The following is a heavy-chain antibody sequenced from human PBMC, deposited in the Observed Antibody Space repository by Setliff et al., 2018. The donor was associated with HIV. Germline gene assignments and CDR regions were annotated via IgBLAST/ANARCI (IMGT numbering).Heavy chain of an antibody. D-gene: IGHD6-19*01. J-gene: IGHJ6*02. CDR1: GGSFSGYY. Sequence: SETLSLTCAVYGGSFSGYYWSWIRQPPGKGLEWIGEINHSGSTNYNPSLKSRVTVSVDTSKNQFSLKLSSVTAADTAVYYCARGAIAVAGISYYYYGMDVWGQGTTVTVSS. CDR2: INHSGST. V-gene: IGHV4-34*01. CDR3: ARGAIAVAGISYYYYGMDV.